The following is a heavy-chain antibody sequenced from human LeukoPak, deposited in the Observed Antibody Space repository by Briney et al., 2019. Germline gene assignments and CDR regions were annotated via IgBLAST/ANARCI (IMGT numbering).Heavy chain of an antibody. CDR2: TRDDGSKN. CDR1: GFNFRNYA. D-gene: IGHD2-15*01. CDR3: ANGDCRGGRCSSGAY. J-gene: IGHJ4*02. Sequence: GGPLRLSCAASGFNFRNYAITWVRQAPGKGLRGGAYTRDDGSKNWYGDSVKGRFTISRDNSKSTLYLQMNSLRGEDTAVYYCANGDCRGGRCSSGAYWGQGTLVTVSS. V-gene: IGHV3-30*02.